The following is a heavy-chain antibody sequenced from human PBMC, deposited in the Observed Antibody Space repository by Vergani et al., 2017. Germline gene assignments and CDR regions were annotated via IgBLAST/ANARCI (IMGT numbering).Heavy chain of an antibody. J-gene: IGHJ6*02. CDR1: GFSFRNAW. Sequence: EVQLVESGGGIVKPGGSLRLSCVASGFSFRNAWMNWVRRTPGKGLEWVGRIKSTFDRGTTVYDAAVKGRFTISRDDSKNTLFLQMNGLKTEDIGVYYCTTDPRNCGDGSCCWLRDHHYYGMDVWGQGTTVTVSS. V-gene: IGHV3-15*07. D-gene: IGHD2-21*01. CDR3: TTDPRNCGDGSCCWLRDHHYYGMDV. CDR2: IKSTFDRGTT.